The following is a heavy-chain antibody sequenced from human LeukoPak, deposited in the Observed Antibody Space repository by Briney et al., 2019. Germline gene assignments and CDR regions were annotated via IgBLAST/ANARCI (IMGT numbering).Heavy chain of an antibody. CDR2: IIPIFGTA. V-gene: IGHV1-69*01. CDR1: GGTFSSYA. D-gene: IGHD6-6*01. CDR3: ARLPAARPLNFDY. Sequence: WASVKVSCKASGGTFSSYAISWVRQAPGQGLEWMGGIIPIFGTANYAQKFQGRVTITADESTSTAYMELSSLRSEDTAVYYCARLPAARPLNFDYWGQGTLVTVSS. J-gene: IGHJ4*02.